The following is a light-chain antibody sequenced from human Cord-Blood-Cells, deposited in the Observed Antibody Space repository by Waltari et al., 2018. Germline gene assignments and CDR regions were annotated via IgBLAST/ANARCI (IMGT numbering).Light chain of an antibody. J-gene: IGLJ1*01. CDR1: SSDVGGYNY. V-gene: IGLV2-14*01. CDR3: SSYTSSSLYV. Sequence: QSALTQPASVSGSPGQSITISCTGTSSDVGGYNYVSWYQQHPGKAPKLVIYDVSKRPSGVSNRFSGSKSGNTASLTISGLQAEDEADYYCSSYTSSSLYVFGTGTKVTVL. CDR2: DVS.